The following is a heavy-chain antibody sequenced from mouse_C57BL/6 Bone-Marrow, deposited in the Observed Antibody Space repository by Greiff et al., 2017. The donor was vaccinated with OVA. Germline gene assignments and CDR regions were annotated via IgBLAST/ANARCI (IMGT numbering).Heavy chain of an antibody. Sequence: HVQLKQPGAELVMPGASVKLSCKASVYTFTSYWLHWVKQRPGPGLEWIGEIDPSDSYTNYNQKFKGKSTLTVDKSSITAFMPPCRLPSEDSAVYYSARKAYYYGSKAYWGQGTTLTVSS. V-gene: IGHV1-69*01. J-gene: IGHJ2*01. D-gene: IGHD1-1*01. CDR3: ARKAYYYGSKAY. CDR1: VYTFTSYW. CDR2: IDPSDSYT.